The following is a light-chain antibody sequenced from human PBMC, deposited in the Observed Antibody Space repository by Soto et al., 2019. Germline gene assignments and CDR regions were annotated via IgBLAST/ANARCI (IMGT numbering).Light chain of an antibody. CDR2: EVS. V-gene: IGLV2-14*01. CDR3: TAYSGTTRVL. CDR1: ISDFVVYNY. Sequence: QSALTQPASVSGSPGQSITISCTGTISDFVVYNYVSWYQQHPAKAPKLLIYEVSIRPSGVSNRFSGSKSGNTASLTISGLQAQDEADYYCTAYSGTTRVLFGGGTKVTVL. J-gene: IGLJ2*01.